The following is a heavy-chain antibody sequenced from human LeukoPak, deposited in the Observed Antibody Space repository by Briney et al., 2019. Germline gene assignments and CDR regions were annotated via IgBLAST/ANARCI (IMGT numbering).Heavy chain of an antibody. D-gene: IGHD6-6*01. Sequence: PSETLSLTCAVYGGSFSGYYWSWIRQPPGKGLEWIGEINHSGSTNYNPSLKSRVTISVDTSKSQFSLKLSSVTAADTAVYYCARRVAARRAGWFDPWGQGTLVTVSS. V-gene: IGHV4-34*01. CDR2: INHSGST. CDR1: GGSFSGYY. J-gene: IGHJ5*02. CDR3: ARRVAARRAGWFDP.